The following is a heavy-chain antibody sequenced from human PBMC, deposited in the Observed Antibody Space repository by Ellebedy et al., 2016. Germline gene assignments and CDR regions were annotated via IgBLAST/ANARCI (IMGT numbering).Heavy chain of an antibody. CDR3: AGIVVVPAAMSYYYYYGMDV. J-gene: IGHJ6*02. V-gene: IGHV4-31*03. CDR1: GGSISSGGYY. Sequence: SETLSLTXTVSGGSISSGGYYWSWIRQHPGKGLEWIGYIYYSGSTYYNPSLKSRVTISVDTSKNQFSLKLSSVTAADTAVYYCAGIVVVPAAMSYYYYYGMDVWGQGTTVTVSS. CDR2: IYYSGST. D-gene: IGHD2-2*01.